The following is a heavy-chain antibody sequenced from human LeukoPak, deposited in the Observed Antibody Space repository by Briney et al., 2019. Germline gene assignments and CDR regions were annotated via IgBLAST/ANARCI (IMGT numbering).Heavy chain of an antibody. Sequence: SETLSLTCTVSGGSISSSSYYWGWLRQPPGKRLEWIGSVYYSGSTYYNPSLKSRVTISVDTSNNQFSLKLSSVTGADTAVYYCARVIRSVTTRSTRLFDSWGQGTLVTVSS. CDR2: VYYSGST. CDR1: GGSISSSSYY. V-gene: IGHV4-39*07. J-gene: IGHJ5*01. CDR3: ARVIRSVTTRSTRLFDS. D-gene: IGHD4-17*01.